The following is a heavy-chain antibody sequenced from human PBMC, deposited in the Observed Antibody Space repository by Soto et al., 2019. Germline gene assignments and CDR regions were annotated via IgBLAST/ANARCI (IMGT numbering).Heavy chain of an antibody. D-gene: IGHD2-21*02. CDR2: IIPLFGTA. V-gene: IGHV1-69*06. Sequence: QVQLVQSGAEVKKPGSSVKISCRASGGTFSSNTINWVRQAAGQGLEWMGGIIPLFGTANYAEKFQGRITITADKSTKTEYMELRSLRSDDTAVYYWVSKAACWGDCDAFDSWGQGTLVTVSS. CDR3: VSKAACWGDCDAFDS. CDR1: GGTFSSNT. J-gene: IGHJ4*02.